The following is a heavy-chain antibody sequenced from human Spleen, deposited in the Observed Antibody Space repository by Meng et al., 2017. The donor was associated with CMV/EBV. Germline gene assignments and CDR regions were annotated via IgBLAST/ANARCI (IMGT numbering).Heavy chain of an antibody. CDR2: IYHTGKT. V-gene: IGHV4-4*02. CDR3: ARDRDQLTHSNCFDP. D-gene: IGHD2-2*01. Sequence: SGGSISSTNWWSWVRQPPGKGLEWIGDIYHTGKTYYNPSLKGRVTISVDKSKNQFSLNLKSMTAADTAVYYCARDRDQLTHSNCFDPWGQGILVTVSS. CDR1: GGSISSTNW. J-gene: IGHJ5*02.